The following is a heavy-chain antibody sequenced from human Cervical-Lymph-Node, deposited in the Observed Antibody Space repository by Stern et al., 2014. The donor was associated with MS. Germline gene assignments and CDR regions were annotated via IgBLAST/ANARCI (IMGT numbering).Heavy chain of an antibody. CDR1: GFTFSGHA. V-gene: IGHV3-30*01. D-gene: IGHD2-21*02. J-gene: IGHJ4*02. CDR2: ISHDGSNN. Sequence: VQLVESGGGVVQPGRSLRLSCAASGFTFSGHAMHWVRQAPGKGLEWVAVISHDGSNNYYADSVKGRFTISRDNSNNTIYLQMNSLRPEDTAVYYGARDAYCDADCYSSLDYWGQGTLVAVSS. CDR3: ARDAYCDADCYSSLDY.